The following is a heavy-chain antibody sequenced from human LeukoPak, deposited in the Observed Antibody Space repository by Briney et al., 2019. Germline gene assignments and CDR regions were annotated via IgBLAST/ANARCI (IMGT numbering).Heavy chain of an antibody. CDR1: GYTFTSYD. CDR3: ARGRTHRRLWLGESTGGPFDY. Sequence: ASVKVSCKASGYTFTSYDINWVRQATGQGLEWMGWMNPNSGNTGSAQKFQGRVTMTRNTSISTAYMELSSLRSDDTAVYYCARGRTHRRLWLGESTGGPFDYWGQGTLVTVSS. V-gene: IGHV1-8*01. CDR2: MNPNSGNT. D-gene: IGHD3-10*01. J-gene: IGHJ4*02.